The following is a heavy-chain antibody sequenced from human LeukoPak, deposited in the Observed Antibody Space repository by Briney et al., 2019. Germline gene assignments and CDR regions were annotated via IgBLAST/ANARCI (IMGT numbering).Heavy chain of an antibody. CDR3: ASRHPSGSCSSTSCHRVFDI. V-gene: IGHV3-66*01. J-gene: IGHJ3*02. D-gene: IGHD2-2*01. CDR1: GFTVSSNY. CDR2: IYSGDST. Sequence: GGSLRLSCAASGFTVSSNYMSWVRQAPGKGLEWVSVIYSGDSTYYADSVKGRFTISRDNSKNTLYLQMNSLRAEDTAVYYCASRHPSGSCSSTSCHRVFDIGGKGKMGTVSS.